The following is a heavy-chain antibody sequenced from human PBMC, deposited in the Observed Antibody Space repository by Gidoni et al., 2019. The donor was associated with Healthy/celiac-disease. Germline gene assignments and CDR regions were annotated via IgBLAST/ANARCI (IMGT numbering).Heavy chain of an antibody. CDR1: GYTFTGYY. J-gene: IGHJ4*02. V-gene: IGHV1-2*02. Sequence: QVQLVQSGAEVKKPGASVKVSCKASGYTFTGYYMHWVRQAPGQGLEWMGWINPNSGGTNYAQKFQGRVTMTRDTSISTAYMELSRLRSDDTAVYYCARDWSYCSSTSCYTEDYWGQGTLVTVSS. CDR3: ARDWSYCSSTSCYTEDY. D-gene: IGHD2-2*02. CDR2: INPNSGGT.